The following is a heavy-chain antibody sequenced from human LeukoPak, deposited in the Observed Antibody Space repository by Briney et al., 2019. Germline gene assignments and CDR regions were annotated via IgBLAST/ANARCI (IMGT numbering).Heavy chain of an antibody. D-gene: IGHD3-22*01. CDR3: AKGYYYDSSGYYHDAFDI. CDR1: GFTFDGYA. V-gene: IGHV3-9*03. CDR2: ISWNSGSI. Sequence: GRSLRLSCAASGFTFDGYAMHWVRQAPGKGLGWVSGISWNSGSIGYADSVKGRFTISRDNAKNSLYLQMNSLRAEDMALYYCAKGYYYDSSGYYHDAFDIWGQGTMVTVSS. J-gene: IGHJ3*02.